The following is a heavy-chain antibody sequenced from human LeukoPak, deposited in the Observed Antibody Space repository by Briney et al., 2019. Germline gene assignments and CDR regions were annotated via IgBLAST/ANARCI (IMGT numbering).Heavy chain of an antibody. CDR2: IYSSGST. Sequence: SETLSLTCTVSGGSISSYYWSWIRQPPGKGLEWIGRIYSSGSTNYNPSLKSRVTISLDTSKNQFSLKLSSVTAADTAVYYCARIAAAGIWVYYYYMDVWGKGTTVTISS. J-gene: IGHJ6*03. CDR3: ARIAAAGIWVYYYYMDV. D-gene: IGHD6-13*01. V-gene: IGHV4-4*07. CDR1: GGSISSYY.